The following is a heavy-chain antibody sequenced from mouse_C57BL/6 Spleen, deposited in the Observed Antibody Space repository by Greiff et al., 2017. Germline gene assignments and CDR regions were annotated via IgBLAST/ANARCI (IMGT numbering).Heavy chain of an antibody. Sequence: VQLQQSGASVKISCKASGYAFSSYWMNWVKQRPGKGLEWIGQIYPGDGDTNYNGKFKGKATLTADKSSSTAYMQLSSLTSEDSAVYFCARNSKGYAMDYWGQGTSVTVSS. V-gene: IGHV1-80*01. CDR1: GYAFSSYW. CDR3: ARNSKGYAMDY. J-gene: IGHJ4*01. CDR2: IYPGDGDT. D-gene: IGHD2-5*01.